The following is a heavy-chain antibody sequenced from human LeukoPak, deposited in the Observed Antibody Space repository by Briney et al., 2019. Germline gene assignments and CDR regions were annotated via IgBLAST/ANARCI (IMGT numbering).Heavy chain of an antibody. V-gene: IGHV3-11*06. CDR2: ISNTTTYT. J-gene: IGHJ3*02. D-gene: IGHD5-12*01. CDR1: GFAFSYYY. Sequence: PGGSLRLSCAASGFAFSYYYMNWIRQAPGKGLEWVSYISNTTTYTNYADSVKGRFTISRDNAKNSLYLQMNSLRAEDTAVYYCARVGGYSGYGEDAFDIWGQGTMVTVSS. CDR3: ARVGGYSGYGEDAFDI.